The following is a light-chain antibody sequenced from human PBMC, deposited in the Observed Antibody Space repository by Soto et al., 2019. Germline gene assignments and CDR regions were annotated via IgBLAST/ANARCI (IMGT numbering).Light chain of an antibody. CDR2: GAS. J-gene: IGKJ4*01. Sequence: EIVMTQSPATLSVSPGERATLSCRASQSVSSSLAWYQQKPGQAPRLLIYGASSRATGIPDRFSGSGSGTDFTLTISRLEPEDFAVYYCQQYGYSPPLTFGGGTKVDIK. V-gene: IGKV3-20*01. CDR3: QQYGYSPPLT. CDR1: QSVSSS.